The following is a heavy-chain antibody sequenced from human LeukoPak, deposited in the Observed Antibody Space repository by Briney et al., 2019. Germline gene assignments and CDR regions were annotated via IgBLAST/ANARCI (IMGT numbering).Heavy chain of an antibody. CDR2: IYYSGST. V-gene: IGHV4-39*01. CDR1: GGSISSSSYY. CDR3: ARRAGYCSSTSCYSRDDYYYMDV. Sequence: PSETLSLTCTVSGGSISSSSYYWGWIRQPPGKGLEWIGSIYYSGSTYYNPSLKSRVTISVDTSKNQFSLKLSSVTAADTAVYYCARRAGYCSSTSCYSRDDYYYMDVWGKGTTVTVSS. J-gene: IGHJ6*03. D-gene: IGHD2-2*02.